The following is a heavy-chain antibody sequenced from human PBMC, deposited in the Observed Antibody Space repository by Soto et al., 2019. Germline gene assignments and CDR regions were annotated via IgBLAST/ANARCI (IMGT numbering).Heavy chain of an antibody. V-gene: IGHV3-30*18. J-gene: IGHJ2*01. D-gene: IGHD4-17*01. CDR1: GFTFSSYG. CDR3: AKDGHDYGDYSYWYFDL. Sequence: QVQLVESGGGVVQPGRSLRLSCAASGFTFSSYGMHWVRQAPGKGLEWVAVISYDGSNKYYADSVKGRFTISRDNSKNTLYLQMNSLRAEDTAVYYFAKDGHDYGDYSYWYFDLWGRGTLVTVSS. CDR2: ISYDGSNK.